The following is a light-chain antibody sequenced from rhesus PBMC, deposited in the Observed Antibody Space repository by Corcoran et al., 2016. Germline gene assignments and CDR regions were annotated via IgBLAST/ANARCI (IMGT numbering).Light chain of an antibody. CDR2: YAS. Sequence: DIVMTQSPAFVSVTPGEKVTITCQASEGISNYLHWYQQTPDQAPKLFIPYASQSISGVPSRFPGSGSGTDCTFTISSLEVEDAATYYCQQGNKHPLTFGGGTKVESK. CDR3: QQGNKHPLT. V-gene: IGKV6-47*02. J-gene: IGKJ4*01. CDR1: EGISNY.